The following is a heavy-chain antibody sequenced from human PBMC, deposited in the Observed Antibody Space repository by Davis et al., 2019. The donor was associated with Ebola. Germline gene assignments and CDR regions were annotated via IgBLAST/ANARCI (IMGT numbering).Heavy chain of an antibody. D-gene: IGHD2-2*02. J-gene: IGHJ4*02. CDR2: ISWKDDE. V-gene: IGHV2-5*01. CDR1: GFSLSTTGAN. CDR3: AHHNTQDCDY. Sequence: SGPTLVKPTQTLTLTCTFSGFSLSTTGANVGWIRQPPGKALEWLALISWKDDEHYSPSLKCRLTVTKDTSKNQVVLTVANMVPVDTATYYCAHHNTQDCDYWGQGTLVTVSS.